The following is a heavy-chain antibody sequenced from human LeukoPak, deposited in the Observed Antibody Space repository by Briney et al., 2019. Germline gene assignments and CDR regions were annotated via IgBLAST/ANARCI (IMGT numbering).Heavy chain of an antibody. Sequence: GGSLRLSCAASGFTVSSKYMSRVRRAPGKGLEWVSVIYSGGSTYYTDSVKGRFTISRDNSKNTLYLQMNSLRAEDTAVYYCARLGSGSYIDYWGQGTLVTVSS. CDR3: ARLGSGSYIDY. V-gene: IGHV3-66*02. J-gene: IGHJ4*02. CDR2: IYSGGST. CDR1: GFTVSSKY. D-gene: IGHD1-26*01.